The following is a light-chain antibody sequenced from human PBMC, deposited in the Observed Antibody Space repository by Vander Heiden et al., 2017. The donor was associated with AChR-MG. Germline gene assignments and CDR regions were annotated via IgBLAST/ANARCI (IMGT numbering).Light chain of an antibody. Sequence: QSVLTQPPSASRTPGQRVTIPCSGSSSNIGSNYVYWYQQLPGTAPKLLIYRNNQRPSGVPDRFSGSKSGTSASLAISGLRSEDEADYYCAAWDDSLSGPGVFGGGTKLTVL. CDR1: SSNIGSNY. CDR3: AAWDDSLSGPGV. CDR2: RNN. J-gene: IGLJ2*01. V-gene: IGLV1-47*01.